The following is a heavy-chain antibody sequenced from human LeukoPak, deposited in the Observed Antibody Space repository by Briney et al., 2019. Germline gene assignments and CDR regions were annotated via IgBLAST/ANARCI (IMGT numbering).Heavy chain of an antibody. V-gene: IGHV3-74*01. CDR2: ICPDGSVV. D-gene: IGHD3-10*01. CDR1: GFTFSAYC. CDR3: VRDLREADH. Sequence: QPGGSLRLSCVASGFTFSAYCMHWVRQGPEKGLEWVSRICPDGSVVNHADSVKGRFTTSRDNAKNTVFLQMNSLRVDDTAVYYCVRDLREADHWGLGTLVTVPS. J-gene: IGHJ4*02.